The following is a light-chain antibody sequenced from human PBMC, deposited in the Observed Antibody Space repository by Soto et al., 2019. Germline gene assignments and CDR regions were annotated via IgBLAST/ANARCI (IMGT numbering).Light chain of an antibody. V-gene: IGLV2-23*02. CDR2: EVS. J-gene: IGLJ2*01. CDR3: CSYAGSNTSVV. Sequence: QSVLTQPASVSGSPGQSITISCTGTSSDVGSYNLVSWYQQHPGKAPKFMIYEVSKRPSGVSNRFSGSKSGNTASLTISGLQAEDEADYYCCSYAGSNTSVVFGGGTKLTVL. CDR1: SSDVGSYNL.